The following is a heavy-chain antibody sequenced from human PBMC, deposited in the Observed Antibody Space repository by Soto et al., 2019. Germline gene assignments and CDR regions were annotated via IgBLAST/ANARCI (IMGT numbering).Heavy chain of an antibody. Sequence: EVQVLATGGGLIQPGGSLRLSCAASGFTVNSNYMSWVRQAPGEGLQWVSITNTGGTTYYADSVKGRFTVSRDNSKNTLYLQMNSLRAADTAVYYCAKGDGFSLAVWGQGTTVSVSS. D-gene: IGHD1-26*01. CDR3: AKGDGFSLAV. CDR1: GFTVNSNY. V-gene: IGHV3-53*02. CDR2: TNTGGTT. J-gene: IGHJ6*02.